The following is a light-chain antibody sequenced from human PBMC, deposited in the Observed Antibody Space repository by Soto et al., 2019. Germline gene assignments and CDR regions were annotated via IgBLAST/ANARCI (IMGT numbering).Light chain of an antibody. CDR2: DAS. J-gene: IGKJ4*01. Sequence: VMPPSPCTRQRFQRQRARLSWRASQSGSSYLAWYQQKPGQAPRLLTYDASNRATGIPARFSGSGSGTDFTLTISSLQAEDLAAYFCQQYCSQPLTFGGGTKVDIK. CDR3: QQYCSQPLT. CDR1: QSGSSY. V-gene: IGKV3-11*01.